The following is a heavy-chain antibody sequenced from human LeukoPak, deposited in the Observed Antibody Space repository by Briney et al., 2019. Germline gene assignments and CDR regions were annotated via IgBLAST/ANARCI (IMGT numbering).Heavy chain of an antibody. CDR1: GFTFSSYA. J-gene: IGHJ4*02. CDR3: ARAKGNYYGSGSYFNY. CDR2: ISSNGGST. V-gene: IGHV3-64*01. Sequence: GGSLTLSCAASGFTFSSYAMHWVRQAPGKGLEYVSAISSNGGSTYYANSVKGRFIISRDNSKNTLYLQMGSLRAEDMAVYYCARAKGNYYGSGSYFNYWGQGTLVTVSS. D-gene: IGHD3-10*01.